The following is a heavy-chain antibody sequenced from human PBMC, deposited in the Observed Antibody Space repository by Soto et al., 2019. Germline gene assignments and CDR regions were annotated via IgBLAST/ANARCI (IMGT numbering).Heavy chain of an antibody. D-gene: IGHD1-7*01. V-gene: IGHV5-10-1*01. CDR2: IDPRDSST. Sequence: EVQLVQSGAEVEKPGESLTISCKASGYEFTSSWITWVRQMPGKGLEWMGRIDPRDSSTYYSPSFQGHVTISADKSISTAYLQCTTLKASDTAMYYCARLNYARAHALDVWGQGTQVTVSS. CDR3: ARLNYARAHALDV. CDR1: GYEFTSSW. J-gene: IGHJ6*02.